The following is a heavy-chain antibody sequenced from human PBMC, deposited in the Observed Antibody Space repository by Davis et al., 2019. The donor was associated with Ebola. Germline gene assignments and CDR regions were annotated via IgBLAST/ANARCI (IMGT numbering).Heavy chain of an antibody. CDR3: ARDYGSGSYPMN. CDR1: GFTFSGSA. Sequence: GGSLRLSCAASGFTFSGSAMHWVRQAPGKGLEWVAVIWYDGSNKYYADSVKGRFTISRDNSKNTLYLQMNSLRAEDTAAYYCARDYGSGSYPMNWGQGTLVTVSS. CDR2: IWYDGSNK. V-gene: IGHV3-30*04. D-gene: IGHD3-10*01. J-gene: IGHJ4*02.